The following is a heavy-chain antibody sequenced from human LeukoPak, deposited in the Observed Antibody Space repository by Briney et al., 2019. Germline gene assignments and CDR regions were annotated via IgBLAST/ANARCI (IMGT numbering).Heavy chain of an antibody. V-gene: IGHV4-39*01. D-gene: IGHD3-3*01. CDR1: GFTFSSYA. CDR2: IYYSGST. CDR3: ARHSDFWSGYYMEGNFDY. Sequence: GSLRLSCAASGFTFSSYAMSWIRQPPGKGLEWIGSIYYSGSTYYNPSLKSRVTISVDTSKNQFSLKLSSVTAADTAVYYCARHSDFWSGYYMEGNFDYWGQGTLVTVSS. J-gene: IGHJ4*02.